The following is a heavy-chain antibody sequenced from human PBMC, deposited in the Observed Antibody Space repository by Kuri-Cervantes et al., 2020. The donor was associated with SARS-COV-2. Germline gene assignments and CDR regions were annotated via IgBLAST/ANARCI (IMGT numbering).Heavy chain of an antibody. Sequence: GSLRLSCTVSGGSISSYYWSWIRQPPGKGLEWIGYIYYSGSTNYNPSLKSRVSISVDTSKNQFSLKLSSVTAADTAVYYCARRAAAGRSGAFDIWGQGTMVTVSS. CDR1: GGSISSYY. D-gene: IGHD6-13*01. J-gene: IGHJ3*02. V-gene: IGHV4-59*12. CDR3: ARRAAAGRSGAFDI. CDR2: IYYSGST.